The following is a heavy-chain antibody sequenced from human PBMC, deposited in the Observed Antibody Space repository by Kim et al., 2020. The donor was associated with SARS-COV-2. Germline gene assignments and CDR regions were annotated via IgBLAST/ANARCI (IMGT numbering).Heavy chain of an antibody. D-gene: IGHD3-10*01. V-gene: IGHV1-18*01. CDR1: GYTFTSYG. J-gene: IGHJ4*02. CDR3: ARVVPDNYYGSGSYYN. CDR2: ISAYNGNT. Sequence: ASVKVSCKASGYTFTSYGISWVRQAPGQGLEWMGWISAYNGNTNYAQKLQGRVTMTTDTSTSTAYMELRSLRSDDTAVYYCARVVPDNYYGSGSYYNWGQGTLVTVSS.